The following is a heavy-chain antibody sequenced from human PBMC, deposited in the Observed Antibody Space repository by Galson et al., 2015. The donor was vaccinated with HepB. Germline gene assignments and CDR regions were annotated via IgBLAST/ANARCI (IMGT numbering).Heavy chain of an antibody. CDR1: GFTFSSYS. V-gene: IGHV3-21*01. CDR2: ISSSSSYI. J-gene: IGHJ4*02. CDR3: ARDRPGYSGSYLVDY. Sequence: SLRLSCAASGFTFSSYSMNWVRQAPGKGLEWVSSISSSSSYIYYADSVKGRFTISRDNAKNSLYLQMNSLRAEDTAVYYCARDRPGYSGSYLVDYWGQGTLVTVSS. D-gene: IGHD1-26*01.